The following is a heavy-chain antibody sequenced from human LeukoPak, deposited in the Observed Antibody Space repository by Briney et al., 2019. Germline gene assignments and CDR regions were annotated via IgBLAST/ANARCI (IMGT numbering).Heavy chain of an antibody. CDR2: IKRDGSER. CDR1: GFTFSSYW. Sequence: GGSLRLSCAASGFTFSSYWMTWVRQAPGKGLKWVANIKRDGSERNYVDSVKGRFTISRDNDKNSLHLQMNSLRAEDTAVYYCARDRTSCSGNICYDALDIWGQGTMVAVSS. V-gene: IGHV3-7*01. J-gene: IGHJ3*02. D-gene: IGHD2-2*01. CDR3: ARDRTSCSGNICYDALDI.